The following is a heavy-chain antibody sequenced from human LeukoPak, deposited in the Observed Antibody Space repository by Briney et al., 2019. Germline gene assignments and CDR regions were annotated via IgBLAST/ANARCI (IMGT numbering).Heavy chain of an antibody. CDR2: ISAYNGNT. J-gene: IGHJ6*03. D-gene: IGHD2-2*02. V-gene: IGHV1-18*01. CDR3: ARAGRHVVVPAAIRGDDYYYYMDV. Sequence: GASVKVSCKASGYTFTSYGISWVRQAPGQGLEWMGWISAYNGNTSYAQKLQGRVTMTTDTSTSTAYMELRSLRSDDTAVYYCARAGRHVVVPAAIRGDDYYYYMDVWGKGTTVTVSS. CDR1: GYTFTSYG.